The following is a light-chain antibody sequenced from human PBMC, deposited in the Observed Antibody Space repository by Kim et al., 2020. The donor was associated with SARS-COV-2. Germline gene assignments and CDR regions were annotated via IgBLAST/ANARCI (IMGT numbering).Light chain of an antibody. CDR1: QSVLYRSNNMNY. Sequence: DIVMTQSPDSLAVSLGERATINCKSSQSVLYRSNNMNYLAWYQQKPGQSPRLLIYWASTRESGVPDRFSGSGYGTDFTLTISSLQAEDVAVYYCQQYYNIPRTFGQGTKLEI. CDR2: WAS. J-gene: IGKJ2*02. V-gene: IGKV4-1*01. CDR3: QQYYNIPRT.